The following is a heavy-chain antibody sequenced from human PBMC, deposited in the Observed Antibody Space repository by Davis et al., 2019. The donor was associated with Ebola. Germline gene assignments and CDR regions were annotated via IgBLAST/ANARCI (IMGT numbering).Heavy chain of an antibody. Sequence: ASVKVSCKASGYIFTSYAMHWVRQAPGQGLEWMGWINPNSGGTNYAQKFQGWVTMTRDTSISTAYMELSRLRSDDTAVYYCAREQVIVGATQPGFDPWGQGTLVTVSS. V-gene: IGHV1-2*04. CDR2: INPNSGGT. D-gene: IGHD1-26*01. CDR3: AREQVIVGATQPGFDP. CDR1: GYIFTSYA. J-gene: IGHJ5*02.